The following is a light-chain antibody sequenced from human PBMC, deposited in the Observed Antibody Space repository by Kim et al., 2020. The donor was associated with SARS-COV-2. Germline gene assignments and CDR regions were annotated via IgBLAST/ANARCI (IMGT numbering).Light chain of an antibody. Sequence: SYELTQPPSVSVSPGQTASITCSGDKLGDKYACWYQQKPGQSPVLVIYQDSKRPSGIPERLSGSNSGNTATLTISGTQAMDEADYYCQAWDSSTVV. V-gene: IGLV3-1*01. CDR1: KLGDKY. CDR2: QDS. J-gene: IGLJ2*01. CDR3: QAWDSSTVV.